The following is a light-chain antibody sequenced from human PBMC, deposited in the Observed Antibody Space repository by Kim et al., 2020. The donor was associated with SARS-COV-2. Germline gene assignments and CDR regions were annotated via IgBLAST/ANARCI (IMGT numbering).Light chain of an antibody. J-gene: IGLJ3*02. CDR2: DVS. CDR1: SSDIGGYKY. Sequence: QSVLTQPASVSGSPGQSITISCTGTSSDIGGYKYVSWYQQHPGKAPKLMIYDVSDRPSGVSDRFSGSKSGNTASLTISGLQAEDEADYYCTSFTSSRTLVFGGGTKVTVL. V-gene: IGLV2-14*03. CDR3: TSFTSSRTLV.